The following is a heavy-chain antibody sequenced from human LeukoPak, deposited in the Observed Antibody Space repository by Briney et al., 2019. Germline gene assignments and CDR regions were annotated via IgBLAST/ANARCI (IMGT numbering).Heavy chain of an antibody. J-gene: IGHJ4*02. CDR2: IYYSGST. CDR1: GDSISSTNYY. Sequence: SETLSLTCTVSGDSISSTNYYWGWIRQPPGKGLEWIGSIYYSGSTYYNPSLESRVTISVGTSKNQFSLKLSSVTAADTAVYYCATSGWYLLPGVYWGQGTLVTVSS. CDR3: ATSGWYLLPGVY. D-gene: IGHD6-19*01. V-gene: IGHV4-39*01.